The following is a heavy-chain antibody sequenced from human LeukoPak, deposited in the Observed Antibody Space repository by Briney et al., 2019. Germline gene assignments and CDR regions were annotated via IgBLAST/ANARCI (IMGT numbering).Heavy chain of an antibody. J-gene: IGHJ4*02. V-gene: IGHV3-23*01. CDR1: GFTFSSYA. CDR2: ISGSGGST. CDR3: AKDRKGPLVLSDY. Sequence: GGSLRRYCAASGFTFSSYAMMWVRQAPGQGLEWGSAISGSGGSTYYEDSVKGRFTISRDNSKNTLYLQMNSLRAEDTAVYYCAKDRKGPLVLSDYWGQGTLVTVSS. D-gene: IGHD2/OR15-2a*01.